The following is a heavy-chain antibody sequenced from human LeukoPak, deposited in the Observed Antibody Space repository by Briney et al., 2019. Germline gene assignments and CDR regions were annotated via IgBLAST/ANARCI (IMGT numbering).Heavy chain of an antibody. V-gene: IGHV4-4*07. CDR2: IYTSGST. Sequence: SETLSLTCTVSGGSISNYYWSWIRQPAGKGLEWIGRIYTSGSTNYNPSLKSRVTMSVDTSKTQFSLKLRSVTAADTAIYYCARHVGSGWAYFEYWGQGNLVTVSS. CDR1: GGSISNYY. D-gene: IGHD6-19*01. CDR3: ARHVGSGWAYFEY. J-gene: IGHJ4*02.